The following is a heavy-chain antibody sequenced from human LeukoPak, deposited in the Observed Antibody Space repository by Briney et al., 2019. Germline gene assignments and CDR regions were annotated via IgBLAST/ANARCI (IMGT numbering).Heavy chain of an antibody. D-gene: IGHD5-24*01. CDR3: AREGVDMPTIRAFDI. CDR1: GGSISSDY. CDR2: IYYSGST. Sequence: SETLSLTCTVSGGSISSDYWSWIRQPPGKGLEWIGYIYYSGSTNYNPSLKSRVTISVDTFKTQFSLKLSSVTAADTAVYYCAREGVDMPTIRAFDIWGQGTMVTVSS. J-gene: IGHJ3*02. V-gene: IGHV4-59*01.